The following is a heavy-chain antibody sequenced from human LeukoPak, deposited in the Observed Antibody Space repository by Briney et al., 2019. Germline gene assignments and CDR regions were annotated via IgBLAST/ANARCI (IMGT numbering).Heavy chain of an antibody. CDR3: AKAQNLRFGSDWFDP. CDR2: ISSSSYI. D-gene: IGHD3-10*01. CDR1: GFTFSSYS. V-gene: IGHV3-21*04. Sequence: GGSLRLSCAASGFTFSSYSMNWVRQAPGKGLEWVSSISSSSYIYYADSVKGRFTISRDNAKNSLYLQMNSLRAEDTAVYYCAKAQNLRFGSDWFDPWGQGTLVTVSS. J-gene: IGHJ5*02.